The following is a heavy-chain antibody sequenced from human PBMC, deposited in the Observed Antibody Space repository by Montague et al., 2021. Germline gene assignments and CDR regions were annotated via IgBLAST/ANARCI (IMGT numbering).Heavy chain of an antibody. V-gene: IGHV4-39*02. D-gene: IGHD4-11*01. CDR1: NGSVGSSTSY. Sequence: SETLSLTCTVSNGSVGSSTSYWGWIRQPPGQGLEWVGDITHNGRTNSNPSLKSRVTLSVGTSKSHFSLNLTSVTAADTAVYFCARRPRITVTGRFDLWGEGTLVTVFS. CDR2: ITHNGRT. J-gene: IGHJ4*02. CDR3: ARRPRITVTGRFDL.